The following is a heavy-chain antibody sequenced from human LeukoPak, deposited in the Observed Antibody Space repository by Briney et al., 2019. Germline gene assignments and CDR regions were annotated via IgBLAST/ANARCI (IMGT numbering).Heavy chain of an antibody. CDR2: IYHSGST. Sequence: PSETLSLTCTVSGYSISSGYYWGWIRQPPGKGLEWIGSIYHSGSTYYNPSLKSRVTISVDTSKNQFSLKLSSVTAADTAVYYCARELVVRGVIDYWGQGTLVTVSS. D-gene: IGHD3-10*01. CDR1: GYSISSGYY. CDR3: ARELVVRGVIDY. J-gene: IGHJ4*02. V-gene: IGHV4-38-2*02.